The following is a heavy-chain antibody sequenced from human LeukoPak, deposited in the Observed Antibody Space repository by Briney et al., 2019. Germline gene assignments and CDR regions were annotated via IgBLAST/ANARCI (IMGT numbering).Heavy chain of an antibody. V-gene: IGHV3-23*01. CDR2: ISGSGGST. CDR1: GFTFSSYA. D-gene: IGHD6-19*01. Sequence: GGSPRLSCAASGFTFSSYAMSWVRQAPGKGLEWVSAISGSGGSTYYADSVKGRFTISRDNSKNTLYLQMNSLRAEDTAVYYCARGYSSGWSTPQHYYYYYMDVWGKGTTVTVSS. J-gene: IGHJ6*03. CDR3: ARGYSSGWSTPQHYYYYYMDV.